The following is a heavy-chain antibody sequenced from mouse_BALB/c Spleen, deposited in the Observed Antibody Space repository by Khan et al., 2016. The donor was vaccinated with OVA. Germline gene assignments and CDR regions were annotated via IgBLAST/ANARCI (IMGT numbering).Heavy chain of an antibody. D-gene: IGHD1-1*01. CDR1: GYSITSDYA. CDR3: ARSGTISTVVVTDFDF. Sequence: EVQLQESGPGLVKPSQSLSLTCTVTGYSITSDYAWNWIRQFPGNRLEWMGYIKYSGITSYNPSLKSRISITRDTSKHQFLLQLNSVSTDDTATYYYARSGTISTVVVTDFDFWGQGTTLTVSS. CDR2: IKYSGIT. V-gene: IGHV3-2*02. J-gene: IGHJ2*01.